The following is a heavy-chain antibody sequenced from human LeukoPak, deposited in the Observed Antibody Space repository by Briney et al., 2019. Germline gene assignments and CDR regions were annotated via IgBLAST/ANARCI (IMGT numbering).Heavy chain of an antibody. CDR3: ARVSHPSRTPRVYYDSSANAPFVY. D-gene: IGHD3-22*01. Sequence: ASVKVSCKASGYTFTSYYMHWVRQAPGQGLEWMGIINPSGGSTGYAQKFQGRVTMTRDTSTSTVYMDLSSLRSEDTAVYYCARVSHPSRTPRVYYDSSANAPFVYWGQGTLVTVSS. J-gene: IGHJ4*02. V-gene: IGHV1-46*01. CDR1: GYTFTSYY. CDR2: INPSGGST.